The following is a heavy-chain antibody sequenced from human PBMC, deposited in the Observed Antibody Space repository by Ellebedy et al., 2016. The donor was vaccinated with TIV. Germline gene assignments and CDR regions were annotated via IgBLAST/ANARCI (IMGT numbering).Heavy chain of an antibody. CDR3: ARSKSQYYDFWSGYLN. J-gene: IGHJ4*02. CDR1: GYTFTGYY. Sequence: ASVKVSCXASGYTFTGYYMHWVRQAPGQGLEWMGWINPNSGGTNYAQKLQGWVTMTRDTSISTAYMELSRLRSDDTAVYYCARSKSQYYDFWSGYLNWGQGTLVTVSS. V-gene: IGHV1-2*04. D-gene: IGHD3-3*01. CDR2: INPNSGGT.